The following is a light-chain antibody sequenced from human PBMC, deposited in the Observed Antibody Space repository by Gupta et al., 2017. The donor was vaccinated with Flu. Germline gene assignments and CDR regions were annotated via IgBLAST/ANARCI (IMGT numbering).Light chain of an antibody. V-gene: IGKV3-20*01. Sequence: EIAVTYSSAMLSLSPGERATLSCRASQSVRSSYFAWHRQTPNQAPRLLMYASTIRATGLPDRFSGSASATDFTLTISMLAPEDSAVYYCQQYSSSRYTFGPGTRLEIK. CDR2: AST. CDR3: QQYSSSRYT. CDR1: QSVRSSY. J-gene: IGKJ2*01.